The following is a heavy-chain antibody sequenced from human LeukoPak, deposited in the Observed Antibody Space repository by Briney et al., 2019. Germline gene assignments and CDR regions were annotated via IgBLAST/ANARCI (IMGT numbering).Heavy chain of an antibody. Sequence: PGGSLRLSCAASAFTFSSYAMHWVRQAPGKGLEWVAVISYDGNNEYYADSVKGRFTISRDNSKNTLYLQMNSLRPEDTALYYCARSNGGNFNSWGQGTLVTASS. CDR3: ARSNGGNFNS. CDR2: ISYDGNNE. J-gene: IGHJ4*02. D-gene: IGHD2-8*01. CDR1: AFTFSSYA. V-gene: IGHV3-30*04.